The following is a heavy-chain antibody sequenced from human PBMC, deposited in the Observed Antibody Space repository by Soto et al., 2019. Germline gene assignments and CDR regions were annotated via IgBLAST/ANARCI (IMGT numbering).Heavy chain of an antibody. Sequence: GGSLRLSCTPSGFIFSDYSMNWVRQAPGKGLEWISYITTTSSTMYYADSVKGRFTISRDNAKNSLYLQMNSLRDEDTAVCYCARDSSGRQYYGMDVWGQGTTVTVSS. V-gene: IGHV3-48*02. CDR2: ITTTSSTM. CDR1: GFIFSDYS. CDR3: ARDSSGRQYYGMDV. D-gene: IGHD3-22*01. J-gene: IGHJ6*02.